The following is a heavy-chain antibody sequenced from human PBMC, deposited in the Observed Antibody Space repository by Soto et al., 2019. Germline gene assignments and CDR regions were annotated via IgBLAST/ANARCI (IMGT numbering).Heavy chain of an antibody. Sequence: ASVKVSCKASGGTFSSYAISWVRQAPGQGLEWMGGIIPIFGTANYAQKFQGRVTITADESTSTAYMELSSLRSEDTAVYYCAWELGYCSSTSCDAFNIWGQGTMVTVSS. V-gene: IGHV1-69*13. CDR1: GGTFSSYA. CDR3: AWELGYCSSTSCDAFNI. D-gene: IGHD2-2*01. CDR2: IIPIFGTA. J-gene: IGHJ3*02.